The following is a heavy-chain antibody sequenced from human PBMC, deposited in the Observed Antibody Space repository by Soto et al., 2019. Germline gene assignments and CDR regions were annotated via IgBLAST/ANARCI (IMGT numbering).Heavy chain of an antibody. D-gene: IGHD5-18*01. CDR3: AKAEQNRDTAMDY. CDR2: ISYDGSNK. J-gene: IGHJ4*02. Sequence: QVQLVESGGGVVQPGRSLRLSCAASGFTFSSYGMHWVRQAPGKGLEWVAVISYDGSNKYYADSVKGRFTISRDNSKNTLYLQMNSLRAEDTDVYYCAKAEQNRDTAMDYWGQGTLVTVSS. CDR1: GFTFSSYG. V-gene: IGHV3-30*18.